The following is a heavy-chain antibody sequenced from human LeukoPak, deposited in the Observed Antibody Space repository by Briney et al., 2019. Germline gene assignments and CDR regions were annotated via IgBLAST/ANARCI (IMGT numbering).Heavy chain of an antibody. CDR1: GFTFSSYG. D-gene: IGHD6-19*01. V-gene: IGHV3-33*01. CDR2: IWYDGSNK. J-gene: IGHJ4*02. Sequence: GRSLRLSCAASGFTFSSYGMHWVRQAPGKGLEWVAVIWYDGSNKYYADSVKGRFTISRDNSKNTLYLQMNSLRAEDTAVYYCARELRVGSGWYADYWGQGTLVTVSS. CDR3: ARELRVGSGWYADY.